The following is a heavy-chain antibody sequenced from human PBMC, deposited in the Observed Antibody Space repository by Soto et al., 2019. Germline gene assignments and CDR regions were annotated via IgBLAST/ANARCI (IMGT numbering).Heavy chain of an antibody. D-gene: IGHD3-22*01. Sequence: PGGSLRLSCAASGFTFDDYTMHWVRQAPGKGLEWVSLISWDGGSTYYADSVKGRFTISRDNSKNPLYLQMNSLRTEDTALYYCAKDLAPKYYYDSSGYHYYYYGMDVWGQGTTVTVSS. CDR2: ISWDGGST. CDR3: AKDLAPKYYYDSSGYHYYYYGMDV. V-gene: IGHV3-43*01. J-gene: IGHJ6*02. CDR1: GFTFDDYT.